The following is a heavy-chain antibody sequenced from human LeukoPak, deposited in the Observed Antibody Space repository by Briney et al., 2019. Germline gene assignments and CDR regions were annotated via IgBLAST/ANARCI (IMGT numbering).Heavy chain of an antibody. CDR2: IYYSGSA. Sequence: PSETLSLTCTVSGGSISSYYWSWIRQPPGKGLEWIGYIYYSGSANYNPSLKSRVTISVDTSKNQFSLKLSSVTAADTAVYYCARITGDQSYWGQGTLVTVSS. J-gene: IGHJ4*02. D-gene: IGHD2-21*01. CDR1: GGSISSYY. V-gene: IGHV4-59*01. CDR3: ARITGDQSY.